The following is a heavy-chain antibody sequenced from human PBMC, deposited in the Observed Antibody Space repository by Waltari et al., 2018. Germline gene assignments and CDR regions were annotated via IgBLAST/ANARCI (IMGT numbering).Heavy chain of an antibody. D-gene: IGHD2-15*01. J-gene: IGHJ6*03. CDR3: ARASCSGGSCYGYYYYYMDV. V-gene: IGHV4-4*07. Sequence: QVQLQESGPGLVKPSETLSLTCTVSGGSISSYYWSWIRQPAGKGLEWIGRIYTSGSTNYNPTLKSRVTMSVDTSKNQFSLKLSSVTAADTAVYYCARASCSGGSCYGYYYYYMDVWGKGTTVTISS. CDR1: GGSISSYY. CDR2: IYTSGST.